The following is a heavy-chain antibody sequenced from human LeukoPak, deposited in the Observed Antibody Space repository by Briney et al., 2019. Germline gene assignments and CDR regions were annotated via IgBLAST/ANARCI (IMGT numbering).Heavy chain of an antibody. Sequence: PGGSLRLSCAASGFTFDDYAMHWVRQAPGKGLEWVSGISSNSGSIGYADSVKGRFTISRDNAKNSLYLQMNSLRAEDTALYYCAAIRLGYCSGGSCRRSDPWGQGTLVTVSS. V-gene: IGHV3-9*01. J-gene: IGHJ5*02. D-gene: IGHD2-15*01. CDR3: AAIRLGYCSGGSCRRSDP. CDR1: GFTFDDYA. CDR2: ISSNSGSI.